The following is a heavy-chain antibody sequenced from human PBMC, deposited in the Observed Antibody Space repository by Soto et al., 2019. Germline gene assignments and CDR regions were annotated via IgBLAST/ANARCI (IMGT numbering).Heavy chain of an antibody. J-gene: IGHJ4*02. CDR2: SGSGGSI. Sequence: EVQLLESGGGLVQPGGSLRLSCVASGFTFSTYGMSWVRQGPGKGLEWVSGSGSGGSIYYADSVKGRFTISRDNSKSTLYLQMSSLRVDDTAIYYCVKGRGIGRWYAYHFDYWGQGTLVTVSS. V-gene: IGHV3-23*01. CDR3: VKGRGIGRWYAYHFDY. D-gene: IGHD6-13*01. CDR1: GFTFSTYG.